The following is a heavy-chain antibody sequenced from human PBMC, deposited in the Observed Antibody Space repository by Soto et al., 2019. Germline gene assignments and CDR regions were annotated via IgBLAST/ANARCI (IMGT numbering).Heavy chain of an antibody. CDR1: GFTFSNSA. J-gene: IGHJ5*02. CDR2: ISGRGDTT. Sequence: EGQLLESGGGLVQPGGSLRLSCAASGFTFSNSAMNWVRQTPGKGLEWVSAISGRGDTTYYVDSVKCRFTISRDNSKNPLSLQMNSLSAEDTAISYCEKDWLLGAWGQGNLVTVSS. CDR3: EKDWLLGA. D-gene: IGHD3-16*01. V-gene: IGHV3-23*01.